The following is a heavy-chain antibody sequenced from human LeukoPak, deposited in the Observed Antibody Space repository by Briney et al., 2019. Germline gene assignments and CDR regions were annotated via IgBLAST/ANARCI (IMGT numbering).Heavy chain of an antibody. V-gene: IGHV3-9*01. J-gene: IGHJ3*02. D-gene: IGHD3-22*01. CDR3: AKDWYDSSGRENAFDI. CDR2: ISWNSGSI. CDR1: GFTFDDYA. Sequence: GRSLRLSCAASGFTFDDYAMHWVRQAPGKGLEWVSGISWNSGSIGYADSVKGRFTISRDNAKNSLYLQMNSLRAEDTALYYCAKDWYDSSGRENAFDIWGQGTMVTVSS.